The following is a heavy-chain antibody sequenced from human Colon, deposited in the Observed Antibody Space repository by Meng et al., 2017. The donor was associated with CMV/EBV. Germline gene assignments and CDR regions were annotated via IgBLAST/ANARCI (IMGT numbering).Heavy chain of an antibody. V-gene: IGHV1-2*02. Sequence: ASVQVSCKASGYTFTGYKIHWVRQAPGQGLEWMGWINPNMGGPTYAQKFKGRVTVTRDTSISTVYVEVNSLKSGDTAVYYCARAVDDYFDLWGQGTLVTVSS. CDR1: GYTFTGYK. CDR3: ARAVDDYFDL. CDR2: INPNMGGP. D-gene: IGHD5-24*01. J-gene: IGHJ4*02.